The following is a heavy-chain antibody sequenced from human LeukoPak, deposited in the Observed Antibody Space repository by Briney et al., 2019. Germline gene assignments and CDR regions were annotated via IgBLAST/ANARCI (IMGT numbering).Heavy chain of an antibody. V-gene: IGHV1-69*05. J-gene: IGHJ3*02. Sequence: GASVKVSCKASGYTFTSYGISWVRQAPGQGLEWMGRIIPIFGTANYAQKFQGRVTITTDESTSTAYMELSSLRSEDTAVYYCARPQMGWLVQGAFDIWGQGTMVTVSS. CDR3: ARPQMGWLVQGAFDI. D-gene: IGHD6-19*01. CDR1: GYTFTSYG. CDR2: IIPIFGTA.